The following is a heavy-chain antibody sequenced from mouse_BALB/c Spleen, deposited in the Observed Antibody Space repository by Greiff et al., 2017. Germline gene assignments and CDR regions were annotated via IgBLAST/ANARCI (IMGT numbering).Heavy chain of an antibody. D-gene: IGHD2-4*01. J-gene: IGHJ3*01. CDR3: TRGGLRQTWLAY. V-gene: IGHV5-6-4*01. Sequence: EVKVVESGGGLVKPGGSLKLSCAASGFTFSSYTMSWVRQTPEKRLEWVATISSGGSYTYYPDSVKGRFTISRDNAKNTLYLQMSSLKSEDTAMYYCTRGGLRQTWLAYWGQGTLVTVSA. CDR1: GFTFSSYT. CDR2: ISSGGSYT.